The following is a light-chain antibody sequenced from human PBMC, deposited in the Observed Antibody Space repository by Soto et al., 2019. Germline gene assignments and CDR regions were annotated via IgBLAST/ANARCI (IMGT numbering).Light chain of an antibody. CDR2: HDT. CDR1: KLGNKY. CDR3: QAWDSSAAV. J-gene: IGLJ1*01. V-gene: IGLV3-1*01. Sequence: SYELTQPPSVSVSPGQTATITCSGDKLGNKYPYWYQQKSGQSPVLVLYHDTKRPSGIPERFSGSNTENTATLTISGTQTVDEADYFCQAWDSSAAVFGSGTKLTVL.